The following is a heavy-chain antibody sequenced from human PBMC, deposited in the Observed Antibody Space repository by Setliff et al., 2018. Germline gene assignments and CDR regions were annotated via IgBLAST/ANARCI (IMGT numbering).Heavy chain of an antibody. J-gene: IGHJ1*01. CDR1: GGSISDYY. D-gene: IGHD3-22*01. CDR3: ARDLGYYDIGS. V-gene: IGHV4-59*01. CDR2: IYYGGST. Sequence: SETLSLTCTVSGGSISDYYWSWIRQAPGKGLEWIGYIYYGGSTNYNPSLNSRVAISVDTSENQFSLKLSSVTAADTAVYYCARDLGYYDIGSWGQGTLVTVS.